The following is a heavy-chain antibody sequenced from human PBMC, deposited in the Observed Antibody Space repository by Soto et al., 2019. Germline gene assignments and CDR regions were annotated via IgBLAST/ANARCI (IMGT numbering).Heavy chain of an antibody. CDR2: ISYDGSNK. V-gene: IGHV3-30-3*01. J-gene: IGHJ4*02. D-gene: IGHD6-19*01. Sequence: PGGSLRLSCAASGFTFSGYAMHWVRQAPGKGLEWVAVISYDGSNKYYADSVKGRFTISRDNSKNTLYLQMNSLRPEDTAVYYSARPYSSGWFGDFDYWGQGTLVTVS. CDR3: ARPYSSGWFGDFDY. CDR1: GFTFSGYA.